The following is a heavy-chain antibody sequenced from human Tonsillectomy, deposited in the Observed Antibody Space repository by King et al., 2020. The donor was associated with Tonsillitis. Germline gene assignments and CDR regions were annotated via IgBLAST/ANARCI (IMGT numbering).Heavy chain of an antibody. CDR3: AGVGFYYYYGMDV. J-gene: IGHJ6*02. V-gene: IGHV4-59*01. CDR2: IYYSGST. CDR1: GGSISSYY. Sequence: QLQESGPGLVKPSETLSLTCTVSGGSISSYYWSWIRQPPGKGLEWIGYIYYSGSTNYNPSLKSRVTISVDTSKNQFSLKLSSVTSADTAVYYCAGVGFYYYYGMDVWGQGTTVTVSS.